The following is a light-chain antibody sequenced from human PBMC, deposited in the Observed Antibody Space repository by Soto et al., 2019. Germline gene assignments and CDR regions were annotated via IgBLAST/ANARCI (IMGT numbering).Light chain of an antibody. J-gene: IGKJ5*01. CDR1: QAMNTY. Sequence: DIQMTQSPPSVSASVGDRVTISCLASQAMNTYIAWYQQRPGAAPKLLVYGASTLYTGVPSRFSGSESGAVFTLTISSLQPEDFATYYCQQLHSYPITFGQGTRLEIK. CDR2: GAS. CDR3: QQLHSYPIT. V-gene: IGKV1-9*01.